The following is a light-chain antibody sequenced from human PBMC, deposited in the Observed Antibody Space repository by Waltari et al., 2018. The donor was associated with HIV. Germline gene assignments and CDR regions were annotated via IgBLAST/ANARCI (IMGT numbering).Light chain of an antibody. V-gene: IGLV2-11*01. J-gene: IGLJ3*02. CDR2: DVT. CDR1: SSDVGGYNY. CDR3: CSYAGSHTWV. Sequence: QSALTQPRSVSGSPGQSVTISCTGTSSDVGGYNYVSWYQHHPGKAPKLMIYDVTKRPSGVPDRLSGSKSDNTASLTISGLQAEDEADYYCCSYAGSHTWVFGGGTKLTVL.